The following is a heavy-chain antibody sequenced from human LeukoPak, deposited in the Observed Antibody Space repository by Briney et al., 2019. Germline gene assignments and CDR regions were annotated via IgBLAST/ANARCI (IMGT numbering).Heavy chain of an antibody. V-gene: IGHV1-18*04. CDR2: ISAYSGNT. D-gene: IGHD2-2*01. CDR3: ARDYCSSTSCYAVDY. Sequence: ASVKVSCKASGYTFTSYGISWVRQAPGQGLEWMGWISAYSGNTNYAQKLQGRVTMTTDTSTSTAYMELRSLRSDDTAVYYCARDYCSSTSCYAVDYWGQGTLVTVSS. J-gene: IGHJ4*02. CDR1: GYTFTSYG.